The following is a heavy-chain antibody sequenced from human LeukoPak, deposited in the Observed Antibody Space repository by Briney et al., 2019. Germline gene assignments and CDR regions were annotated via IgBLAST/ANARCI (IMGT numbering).Heavy chain of an antibody. CDR3: ASTNFLLGYYYYGMDV. J-gene: IGHJ6*02. CDR2: MYYSGGT. CDR1: GGSINSYY. V-gene: IGHV4-59*08. Sequence: SETLSLTCTVSGGSINSYYWSWIRQPPGKGLEWIGHMYYSGGTNYNPSLKSRVTISADTSKNQFSLKLSSVTAADTAVYYCASTNFLLGYYYYGMDVWGPGTTVTVS. D-gene: IGHD2/OR15-2a*01.